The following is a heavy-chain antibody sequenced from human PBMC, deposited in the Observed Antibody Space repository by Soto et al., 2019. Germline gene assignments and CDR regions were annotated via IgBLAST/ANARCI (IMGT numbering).Heavy chain of an antibody. V-gene: IGHV3-48*03. CDR3: ARDGSRFDY. CDR1: GFTFSTYE. D-gene: IGHD6-13*01. Sequence: GGFLRLSCAASGFTFSTYEMNWVRQAPGKWLEWVSYISNSGDTIYYADSVKGRFTIFRDNAKNSLYLQMNSLRVEDTALYYCARDGSRFDYWGQGTLVNVSS. J-gene: IGHJ4*02. CDR2: ISNSGDTI.